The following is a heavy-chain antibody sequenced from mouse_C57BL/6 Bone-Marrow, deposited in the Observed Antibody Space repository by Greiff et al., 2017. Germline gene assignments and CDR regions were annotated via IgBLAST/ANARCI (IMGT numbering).Heavy chain of an antibody. V-gene: IGHV7-3*01. D-gene: IGHD2-1*01. CDR3: ARFYGIAWFAY. J-gene: IGHJ3*01. CDR2: IRNKANGYTT. CDR1: GFTFTDYY. Sequence: EVKLVESGGGLVQPGGSLSLSCAASGFTFTDYYMSWVRQPPGKALEWLGFIRNKANGYTTEYSASVKGRFTISRDNSQSILYLQMNALRAEDSATYYCARFYGIAWFAYWGQGTLVTVSA.